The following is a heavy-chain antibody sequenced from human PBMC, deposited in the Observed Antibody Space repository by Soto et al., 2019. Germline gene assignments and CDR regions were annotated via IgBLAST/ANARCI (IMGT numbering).Heavy chain of an antibody. J-gene: IGHJ4*02. CDR2: IDPKNGGT. CDR3: GRDDYGILPY. Sequence: QVQLVQSGTEVKKPGASVKVSCQASGYSISAYYIHWVRQAPGQGLEWMGWIDPKNGGTVSAQKFQGRLTMTRDTSISTVYMDLSGLTSDDTALYYCGRDDYGILPYCGQGSLVTVSS. CDR1: GYSISAYY. V-gene: IGHV1-2*02. D-gene: IGHD3-10*01.